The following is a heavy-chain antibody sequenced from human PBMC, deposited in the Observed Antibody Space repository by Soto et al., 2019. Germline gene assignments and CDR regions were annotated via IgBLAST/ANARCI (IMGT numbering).Heavy chain of an antibody. CDR1: GGSFSGYY. CDR2: INHSGST. J-gene: IGHJ4*02. D-gene: IGHD6-13*01. V-gene: IGHV4-34*01. CDR3: ATKGAAATFDY. Sequence: SETLSLTCAVYGGSFSGYYWSWIRQPPGKGLEWIGEINHSGSTNYNPSLKSRVTISVDTSKNQFSLKLSSVTAADTAVYYCATKGAAATFDYWGQGTLVTVSS.